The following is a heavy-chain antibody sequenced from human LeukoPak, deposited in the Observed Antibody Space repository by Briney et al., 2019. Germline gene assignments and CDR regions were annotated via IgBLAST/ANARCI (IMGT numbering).Heavy chain of an antibody. D-gene: IGHD3-22*01. V-gene: IGHV1-8*01. CDR3: ARVSQTPAYYYTSGYYYHGY. CDR1: GYIFSAYD. CDR2: MNPNSGNT. Sequence: GASVKVSCKAAGYIFSAYDINWVGQATGQGVEWMGCMNPNSGNTGFAQKFQGRLTMTWDTSINTAYMELSNLRSEDTAVYYCARVSQTPAYYYTSGYYYHGYWGQGTRVTVSS. J-gene: IGHJ4*02.